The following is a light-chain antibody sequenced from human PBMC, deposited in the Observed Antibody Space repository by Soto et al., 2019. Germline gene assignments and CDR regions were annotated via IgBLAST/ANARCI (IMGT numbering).Light chain of an antibody. J-gene: IGLJ2*01. CDR1: SSDVGGYDY. V-gene: IGLV2-8*01. CDR2: EVS. CDR3: SSYAGSDVL. Sequence: QSVLTQPPSASGSPGQSVTISCTGTSSDVGGYDYVSWYQQHPGKAPKLMIYEVSKRPSGVPDRFSGSKSCNTASLTVSGLQAEDEADYCCSSYAGSDVLFGGGTKLTLL.